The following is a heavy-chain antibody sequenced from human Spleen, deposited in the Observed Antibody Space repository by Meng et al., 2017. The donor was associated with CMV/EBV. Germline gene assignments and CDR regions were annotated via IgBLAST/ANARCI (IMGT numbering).Heavy chain of an antibody. Sequence: SVKVSCKASGGSFRNYALSWVRQAPGLGLEWMGGIIPIFGTANYAKKFQGRVTITTDESTRTAYMELSSLRSEDTAVYYCVRSRWELGGGAFDIWGQGTTVTVSS. J-gene: IGHJ3*02. CDR1: GGSFRNYA. CDR3: VRSRWELGGGAFDI. CDR2: IIPIFGTA. D-gene: IGHD1-26*01. V-gene: IGHV1-69*05.